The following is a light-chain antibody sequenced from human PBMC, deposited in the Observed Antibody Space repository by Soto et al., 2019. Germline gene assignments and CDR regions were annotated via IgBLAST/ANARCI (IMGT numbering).Light chain of an antibody. CDR3: SSYTSHNTRL. CDR1: SSDIGGYSY. Sequence: QSALTQPASVSGSPAQSITISCTGTSSDIGGYSYVSWYQQHPGKAPKLIIYNVNYRPSGVSDRFSGSKSGNTASLTISGLQPEDEADYYCSSYTSHNTRLFGGGTKLTVL. V-gene: IGLV2-14*01. CDR2: NVN. J-gene: IGLJ2*01.